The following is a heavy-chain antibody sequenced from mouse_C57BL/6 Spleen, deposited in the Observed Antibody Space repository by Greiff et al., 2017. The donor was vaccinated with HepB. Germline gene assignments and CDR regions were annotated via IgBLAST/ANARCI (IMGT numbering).Heavy chain of an antibody. J-gene: IGHJ1*03. CDR2: IDPSDSYT. Sequence: QVQLKQSGAELVKPGASVKLSCKASGYTFTSYWMQWVKQRPGQGLEWIGEIDPSDSYTNYNQKFKGKATLTVDTSSSTAYMQLSSLTSEDSAVYYCARFNYGSSYGYFDVWGTGTTVTVSS. D-gene: IGHD1-1*01. CDR3: ARFNYGSSYGYFDV. CDR1: GYTFTSYW. V-gene: IGHV1-50*01.